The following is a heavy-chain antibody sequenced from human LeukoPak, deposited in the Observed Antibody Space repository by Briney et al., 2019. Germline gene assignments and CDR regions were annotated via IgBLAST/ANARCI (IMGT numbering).Heavy chain of an antibody. CDR2: INHSGST. D-gene: IGHD1-26*01. CDR1: GGSFSGYY. V-gene: IGHV4-34*01. J-gene: IGHJ4*02. CDR3: ARGSVGANFDY. Sequence: SENLSLTSAVYGGSFSGYYWSWIRQPPGKGLEWIGEINHSGSTNYNPSLKSRITISVDTSKNQFSLKLSSVTAADTAVYYCARGSVGANFDYWGQGTLVTVSS.